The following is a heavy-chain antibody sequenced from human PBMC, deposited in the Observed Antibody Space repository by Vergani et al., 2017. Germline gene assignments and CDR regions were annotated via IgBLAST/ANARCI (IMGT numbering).Heavy chain of an antibody. CDR3: ARWKRMTAMFAWFDP. CDR1: GGSISSGGYY. D-gene: IGHD2-21*02. CDR2: IYYSGST. Sequence: QVQLQESGPGLVKPSQTLSLTCTVSGGSISSGGYYWSWIRQHPGKGLEWIGYIYYSGSTYYNPSLKSRVTISVDTSKNQFSLKLSSVTAADTAVYYCARWKRMTAMFAWFDPWGQGTLVTVSS. J-gene: IGHJ5*02. V-gene: IGHV4-31*03.